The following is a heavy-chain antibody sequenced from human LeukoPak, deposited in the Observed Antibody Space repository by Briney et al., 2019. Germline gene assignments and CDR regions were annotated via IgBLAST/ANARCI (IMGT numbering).Heavy chain of an antibody. D-gene: IGHD3-10*02. Sequence: HSGGSLRLSCAASGFTFSNYAMSWVRQAPGKGLEWVSALSGNGDFTYYADSVKGRFTISRDNSKNTLYLQMNTLRAEDTAIYYCAKARDYYVIAEYYFDHSGQGTLVTVSS. CDR2: LSGNGDFT. CDR3: AKARDYYVIAEYYFDH. CDR1: GFTFSNYA. V-gene: IGHV3-23*01. J-gene: IGHJ4*02.